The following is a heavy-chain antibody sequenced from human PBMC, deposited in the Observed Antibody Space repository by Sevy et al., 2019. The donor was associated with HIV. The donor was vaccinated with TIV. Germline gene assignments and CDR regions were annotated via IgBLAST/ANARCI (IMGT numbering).Heavy chain of an antibody. CDR1: GFTFSSYN. Sequence: GGSLRLSCAASGFTFSSYNMNWVRQAPGKGLEWVSSISSSSTYIYYADSVQGRFTISRDNAKNSLFLQMNSLRAEDTAVYHCARDFGPGIAAAPDLWGRGTLATVSS. CDR2: ISSSSTYI. V-gene: IGHV3-21*01. J-gene: IGHJ2*01. CDR3: ARDFGPGIAAAPDL. D-gene: IGHD6-13*01.